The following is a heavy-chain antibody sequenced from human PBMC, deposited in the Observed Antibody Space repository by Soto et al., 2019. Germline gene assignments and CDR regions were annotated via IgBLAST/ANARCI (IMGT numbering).Heavy chain of an antibody. J-gene: IGHJ6*02. D-gene: IGHD5-12*01. V-gene: IGHV3-48*03. Sequence: RLSCAASGFTFSSYEMNWVRQAPGKGLEWVSYISSSGSTIYYADSVKGRFTISRDNAKNSLYLQMNSLRAEDTAVYYCARDKYSGYDATSYYYYGMDVWGQGTTVTVSS. CDR3: ARDKYSGYDATSYYYYGMDV. CDR1: GFTFSSYE. CDR2: ISSSGSTI.